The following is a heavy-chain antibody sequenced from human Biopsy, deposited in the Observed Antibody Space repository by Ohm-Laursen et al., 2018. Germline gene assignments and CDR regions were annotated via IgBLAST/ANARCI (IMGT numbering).Heavy chain of an antibody. V-gene: IGHV1-69*06. D-gene: IGHD2-15*01. J-gene: IGHJ4*02. Sequence: GSSVKVSCKTSGGTLSNYAVNWVRQAPGQGLEWMGGIIPIFETANYAQKFQDRVTITADKSTFTAYMELSSLRSEDTAVHYCASDLLGREGYCGGRNCQIAYWGQGTLVTVSS. CDR1: GGTLSNYA. CDR2: IIPIFETA. CDR3: ASDLLGREGYCGGRNCQIAY.